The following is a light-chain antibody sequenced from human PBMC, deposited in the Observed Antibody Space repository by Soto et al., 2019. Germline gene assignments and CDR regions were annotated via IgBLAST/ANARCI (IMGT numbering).Light chain of an antibody. CDR2: GNT. V-gene: IGLV1-40*01. J-gene: IGLJ1*01. CDR1: SSNIGAGYD. Sequence: LTQPPSVSGAPGQRVTISCTGSSSNIGAGYDVHWYQQLPGTAPKLLIYGNTNRPSGVPDRFSGSKSGTSASLAITGLQAEDEADYYCQSHDTSLSGYVFGTGTKVTVL. CDR3: QSHDTSLSGYV.